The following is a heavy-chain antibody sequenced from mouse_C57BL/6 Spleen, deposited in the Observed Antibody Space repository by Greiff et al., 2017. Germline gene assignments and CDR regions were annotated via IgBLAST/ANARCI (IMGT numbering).Heavy chain of an antibody. J-gene: IGHJ3*01. Sequence: VQLKQSGGGLVQPKGSLKLSCAASGFSFNTYAMNWVRQAPGKGLEWVARIRSKSNNYATYYADSVKDRFTISRDDSESMLYLQMNNSKTEATAMYYCVRHDYDFAWFAHWGQGTLVTVSA. CDR3: VRHDYDFAWFAH. D-gene: IGHD2-4*01. CDR2: IRSKSNNYAT. V-gene: IGHV10-1*01. CDR1: GFSFNTYA.